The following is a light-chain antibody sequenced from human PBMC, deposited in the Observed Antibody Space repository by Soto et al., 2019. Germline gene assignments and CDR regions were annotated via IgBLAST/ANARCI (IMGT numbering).Light chain of an antibody. Sequence: DIVMTQSPDSLAVSLGERATINCKSSQSVLYSSNNKNYLAWYKQKPGQPPKLLIYWASTRESGVPARFSGSGSGTDFTLTTSSLQAEDVAVYYCQQYYSTPYTFGQGTKLEIK. CDR3: QQYYSTPYT. J-gene: IGKJ2*01. V-gene: IGKV4-1*01. CDR2: WAS. CDR1: QSVLYSSNNKNY.